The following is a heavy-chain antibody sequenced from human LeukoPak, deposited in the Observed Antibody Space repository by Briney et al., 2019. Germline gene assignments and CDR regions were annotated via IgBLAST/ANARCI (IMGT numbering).Heavy chain of an antibody. CDR1: AGSISSSSYY. CDR3: ARQVSGDLRCFDR. D-gene: IGHD2-21*02. V-gene: IGHV4-39*01. CDR2: IKYRGNT. Sequence: SETLSLTCAVSAGSISSSSYYWGWIRQPPGKGLEWIGSIKYRGNTYYNPSVRSRVTMSVDTSKKQLSLQLTSVTAADTAVYYCARQVSGDLRCFDRWGQGTLVIVSS. J-gene: IGHJ4*02.